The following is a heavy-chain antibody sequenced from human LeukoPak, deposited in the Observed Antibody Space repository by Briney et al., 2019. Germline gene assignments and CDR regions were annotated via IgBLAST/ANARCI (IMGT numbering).Heavy chain of an antibody. CDR1: GFTVSSNY. V-gene: IGHV3-66*01. J-gene: IGHJ4*02. CDR2: IYSGGST. CDR3: AKDIVVVVAANDY. D-gene: IGHD2-15*01. Sequence: PGGSLRLSCAASGFTVSSNYMSWVRQAPGKGLEWVSVIYSGGSTYYADSVKGRFTISRDNSKNTLYLQMNSLRAEDTAVYYCAKDIVVVVAANDYWGQGTLVTVSS.